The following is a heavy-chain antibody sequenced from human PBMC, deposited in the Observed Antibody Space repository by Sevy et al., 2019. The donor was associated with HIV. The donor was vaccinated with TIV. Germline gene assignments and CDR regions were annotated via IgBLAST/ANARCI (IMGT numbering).Heavy chain of an antibody. CDR1: GYIFTSNW. D-gene: IGHD6-6*01. CDR3: ARPVYSSLSGGTYYYYAMDV. J-gene: IGHJ6*02. Sequence: GESLKISCKASGYIFTSNWIGWVRQMPGKGLEWMGIIHPGDSDTRYTPSFRGQVTMSADKSISTAYLQWSSLKASDTAIYYCARPVYSSLSGGTYYYYAMDVRGQGTTVTVSS. V-gene: IGHV5-51*01. CDR2: IHPGDSDT.